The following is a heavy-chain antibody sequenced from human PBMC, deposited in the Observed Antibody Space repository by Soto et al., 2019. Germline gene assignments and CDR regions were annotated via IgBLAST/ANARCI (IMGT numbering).Heavy chain of an antibody. CDR1: GFTFSTYS. CDR2: ISSSSSYI. Sequence: GGSLRLSCAASGFTFSTYSLNWVRQAPGKGLEWVSSISSSSSYIYYADSLKGRFTISRDNAKNSLYLQMNSLRAEDTAVYYCARDRSPNDYADPSVVDYWGQGTLVTVSS. J-gene: IGHJ4*02. CDR3: ARDRSPNDYADPSVVDY. D-gene: IGHD4-17*01. V-gene: IGHV3-21*01.